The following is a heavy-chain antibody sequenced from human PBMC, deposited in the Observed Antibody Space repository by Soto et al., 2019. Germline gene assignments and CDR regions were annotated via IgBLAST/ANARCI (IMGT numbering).Heavy chain of an antibody. V-gene: IGHV1-69*02. J-gene: IGHJ4*02. Sequence: SVKVSCKASGYTFSSYTISWVRQAPGQGLEWMGRIIPILGIANYAQKFQGRVTITADKSTSTAYMELSSLRSEDTAVYYCARGGYDILTGYFDYWGQGTLVTVSS. CDR2: IIPILGIA. CDR1: GYTFSSYT. CDR3: ARGGYDILTGYFDY. D-gene: IGHD3-9*01.